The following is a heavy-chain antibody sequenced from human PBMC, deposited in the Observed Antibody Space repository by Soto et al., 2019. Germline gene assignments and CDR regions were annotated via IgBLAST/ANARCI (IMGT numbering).Heavy chain of an antibody. V-gene: IGHV1-18*01. D-gene: IGHD2-15*01. J-gene: IGHJ2*01. CDR1: GYSFDTFG. CDR2: ISIEKGDT. CDR3: ARCYCSVGSCFTCWHFDL. Sequence: QGHVVQSGAEVKKPGASVKVACKASGYSFDTFGMSWVRQAPGQGLEWMGWISIEKGDTNSAQKFQDRVTMTTDTSTSTAYMELRSLTSDDTAVYYCARCYCSVGSCFTCWHFDLWGRGTLVTVSS.